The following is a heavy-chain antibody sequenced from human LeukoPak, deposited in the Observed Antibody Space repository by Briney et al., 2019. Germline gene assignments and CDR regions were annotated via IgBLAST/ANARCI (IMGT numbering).Heavy chain of an antibody. V-gene: IGHV1-18*01. CDR3: ARSNGDYITY. J-gene: IGHJ4*02. CDR2: ISTYNGNT. Sequence: ASVKVSCKSSGFTFALYGVSWVRQAPGQGLEWMGWISTYNGNTNYAQKLQGRVTMTTDTSTSTAYMELRSLRSDDTAVYYCARSNGDYITYWGQGTLVTVSS. CDR1: GFTFALYG. D-gene: IGHD2-8*01.